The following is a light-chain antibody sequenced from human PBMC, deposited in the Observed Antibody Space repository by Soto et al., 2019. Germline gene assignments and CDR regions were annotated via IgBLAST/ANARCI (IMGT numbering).Light chain of an antibody. CDR2: RNN. J-gene: IGLJ1*01. CDR3: AAWDGSLKGYV. CDR1: SSNIGSNT. Sequence: QSVLTQPPSTSGTPGQRVTISCSGSSSNIGSNTVNWYQQLPGTAPKLPIYRNNQRPSGVPDRFSGSKSGTSASLAISGLQSEDEADYYCAAWDGSLKGYVFATGTKLTVL. V-gene: IGLV1-44*01.